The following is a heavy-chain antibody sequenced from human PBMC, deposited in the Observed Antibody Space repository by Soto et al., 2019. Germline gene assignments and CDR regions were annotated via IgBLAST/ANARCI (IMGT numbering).Heavy chain of an antibody. Sequence: PGESLKISCKGSGYSFTSYWISWVRQMPGKGLEWMGRFDPSDSYTKYSPSFQGHVTISADKSISTAYLQWSSLKASDTAMYYCARESRFRMFVSEYNVMDVWGQGTTVTVSS. V-gene: IGHV5-10-1*01. J-gene: IGHJ6*02. D-gene: IGHD6-6*01. CDR1: GYSFTSYW. CDR2: FDPSDSYT. CDR3: ARESRFRMFVSEYNVMDV.